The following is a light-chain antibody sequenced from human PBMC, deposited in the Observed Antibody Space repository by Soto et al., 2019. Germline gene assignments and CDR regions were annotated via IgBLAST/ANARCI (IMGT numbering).Light chain of an antibody. CDR1: QSVSSN. CDR3: QQYDSSPLT. J-gene: IGKJ4*01. V-gene: IGKV3-20*01. Sequence: EIVMTQSPATLSVSPGERATLSCRASQSVSSNLAWYQQKPGQAPRLLIYGASSRATGIPDRFSGSGSGTDFTLTISRLEPEDFALYYCQQYDSSPLTFGGGTKVEIK. CDR2: GAS.